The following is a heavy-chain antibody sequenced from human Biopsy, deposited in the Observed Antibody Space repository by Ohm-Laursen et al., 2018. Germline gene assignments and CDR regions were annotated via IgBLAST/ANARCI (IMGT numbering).Heavy chain of an antibody. CDR2: ISPKNGNT. J-gene: IGHJ5*01. CDR3: ARVGSLCGGDCYSLDS. CDR1: GYTFINNG. V-gene: IGHV1-18*01. D-gene: IGHD2-21*02. Sequence: SVKVSCKPSGYTFINNGISWVRQAPGQGLEWMGWISPKNGNTYFTQHFQDRITVTTDTSTTTAYMELKSLRSDDTAVYYCARVGSLCGGDCYSLDSWGQGTLVTVSS.